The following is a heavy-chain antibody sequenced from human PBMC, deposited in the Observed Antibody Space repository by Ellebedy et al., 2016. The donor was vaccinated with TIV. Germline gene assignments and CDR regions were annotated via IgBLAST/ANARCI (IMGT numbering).Heavy chain of an antibody. CDR3: MRGYDVSDHG. V-gene: IGHV3-33*01. Sequence: GESLKISCVTSGFTFASYGMNWVCQAPGKGLEWVAVIWYDGTNIDYADSVKGRFTISRDNSKKTVYLQMNSLRVDDTAIYYCMRGYDVSDHGWGQGTLVTVSS. J-gene: IGHJ4*02. D-gene: IGHD5-12*01. CDR1: GFTFASYG. CDR2: IWYDGTNI.